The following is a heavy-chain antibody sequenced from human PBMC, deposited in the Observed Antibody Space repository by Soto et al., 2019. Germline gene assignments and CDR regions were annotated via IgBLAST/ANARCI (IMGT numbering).Heavy chain of an antibody. CDR3: AKIDGYFDY. Sequence: EVQVLQSGGGLVPPGGSLRLSCAGSGFTLINTGMSWVRQAPGQGLEWVSAITGNGDTTYYADSVKGRFTISRDNSKSTLYLQMNSLRAEDTAVYYCAKIDGYFDYCGQGTLVTVSS. CDR1: GFTLINTG. V-gene: IGHV3-23*01. J-gene: IGHJ4*02. CDR2: ITGNGDTT. D-gene: IGHD3-22*01.